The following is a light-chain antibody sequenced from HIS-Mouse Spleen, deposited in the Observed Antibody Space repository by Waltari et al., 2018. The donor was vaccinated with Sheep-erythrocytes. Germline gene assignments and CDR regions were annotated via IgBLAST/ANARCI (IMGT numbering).Light chain of an antibody. CDR1: QSVLYSSNNKNY. V-gene: IGKV4-1*01. CDR3: QQYYSTLT. Sequence: DIVMTQSPDSLAVSLCERATINCKSSQSVLYSSNNKNYLAWYQQKPGQPPKLLIYWASTREAGVHDRFSGSGSGTDFTLTISSLQAEDVAVYYCQQYYSTLTFGGGTKVEIK. J-gene: IGKJ4*01. CDR2: WAS.